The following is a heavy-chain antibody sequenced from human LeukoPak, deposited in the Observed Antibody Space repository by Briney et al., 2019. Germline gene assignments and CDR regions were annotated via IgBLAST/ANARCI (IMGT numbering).Heavy chain of an antibody. CDR2: ISSSSSTI. J-gene: IGHJ5*02. CDR3: ARDTVTTLSWFDP. V-gene: IGHV3-48*04. D-gene: IGHD4-11*01. Sequence: GGSLRLSCAASGFTFSSYSMNWVRQAPGKGLEWVSYISSSSSTIYYADSVKGRFTISRDNAKNSLYLQMNSLRAEDTAVYYCARDTVTTLSWFDPWGQGTLVTVSS. CDR1: GFTFSSYS.